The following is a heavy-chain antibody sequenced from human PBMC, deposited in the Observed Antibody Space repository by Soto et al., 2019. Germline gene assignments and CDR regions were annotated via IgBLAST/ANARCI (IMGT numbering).Heavy chain of an antibody. Sequence: SETLSLTCTVSGGSISSYYWSWIRQPPGKGLEWIGYIYYSGSTNYNPSLKSRVTISVDTSKNQFSLKLSSVIAEDTGVYYCARGLRYFDWSPGNLDAFDIWGKGTMVTVS. V-gene: IGHV4-59*01. D-gene: IGHD3-9*01. CDR1: GGSISSYY. CDR3: ARGLRYFDWSPGNLDAFDI. J-gene: IGHJ3*02. CDR2: IYYSGST.